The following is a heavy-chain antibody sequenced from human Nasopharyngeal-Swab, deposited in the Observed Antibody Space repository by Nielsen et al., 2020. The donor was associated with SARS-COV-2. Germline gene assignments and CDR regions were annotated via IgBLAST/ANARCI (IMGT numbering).Heavy chain of an antibody. CDR3: AKDISSSGYYGMDV. D-gene: IGHD6-6*01. V-gene: IGHV3-43*02. CDR1: GFPFDDYA. CDR2: ISGDGGST. Sequence: ESLKISCAASGFPFDDYAMHWVRQAPGKGLEWVSLISGDGGSTYYTDSVKGRFTISRDNSKNSLYLQMNSLRTEDTALYYCAKDISSSGYYGMDVWGQGTTVTVSS. J-gene: IGHJ6*02.